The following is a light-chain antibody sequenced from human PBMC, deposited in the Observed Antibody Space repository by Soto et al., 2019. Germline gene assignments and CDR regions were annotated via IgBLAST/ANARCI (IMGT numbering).Light chain of an antibody. CDR2: GAS. J-gene: IGKJ1*01. CDR1: QSVGNDF. CDR3: QQYGSSPPRR. Sequence: GLPLSPGILSLSPGERDTLSCRASQSVGNDFLAWYQQKPGQAPRLLIYGASTRATDVPDRFSGSGSGADFTLSISRLEPEDFAVYYCQQYGSSPPRRSGQGGKVDIK. V-gene: IGKV3-20*01.